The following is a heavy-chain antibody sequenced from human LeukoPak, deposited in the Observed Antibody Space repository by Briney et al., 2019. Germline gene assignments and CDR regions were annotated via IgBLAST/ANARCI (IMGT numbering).Heavy chain of an antibody. CDR1: GGSIGSYY. D-gene: IGHD3-3*01. CDR2: IYYSGT. J-gene: IGHJ4*02. Sequence: SETLSLTCTVSGGSIGSYYWSWIRQPPAKGLEWIGYIYYSGTKYNPSLTSRLTITIATSKNQFSLKLSSVTAADTAVYYCARGTFWSGTYNGYYFDYWGQGALVTVSS. V-gene: IGHV4-59*01. CDR3: ARGTFWSGTYNGYYFDY.